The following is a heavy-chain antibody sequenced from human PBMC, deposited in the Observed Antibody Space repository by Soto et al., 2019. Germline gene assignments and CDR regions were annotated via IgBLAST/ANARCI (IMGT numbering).Heavy chain of an antibody. J-gene: IGHJ6*02. V-gene: IGHV3-30*18. CDR1: GFTFSSYG. Sequence: QVHLVESGGGVVQPGKSLRLSCAASGFTFSSYGMHWVHQAPGMRLEWVAIISYDGSNQYYADSVKGRFTISRHNSKNTLYLQMNSLRAEDTAVYYCAKRRQLGDYYYYGMDVWGQGTTVTVSS. CDR2: ISYDGSNQ. CDR3: AKRRQLGDYYYYGMDV. D-gene: IGHD3-10*01.